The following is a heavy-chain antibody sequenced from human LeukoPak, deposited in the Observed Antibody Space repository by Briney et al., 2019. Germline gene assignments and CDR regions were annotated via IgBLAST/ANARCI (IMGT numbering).Heavy chain of an antibody. CDR1: GSRFTSYW. Sequence: GESLEISWQGSGSRFTSYWIGWARQMPGKGLEWMGIIYPGDSDTRYSPSFQGQVTISADKSINTAYLQWSSLKASDTAMYYCARLPTLSYGSFIGYWGQGTLVTVSS. V-gene: IGHV5-51*01. CDR2: IYPGDSDT. D-gene: IGHD1-26*01. J-gene: IGHJ4*02. CDR3: ARLPTLSYGSFIGY.